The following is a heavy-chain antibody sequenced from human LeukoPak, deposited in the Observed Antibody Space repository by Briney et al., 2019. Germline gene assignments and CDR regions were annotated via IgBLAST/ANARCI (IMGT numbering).Heavy chain of an antibody. D-gene: IGHD3-10*01. Sequence: ASVKVSCKASGYTFTGYYMHWVRQAPGQGLEWMGWINPNSGGTNYAQKFQGRVTMTRDTSISTAYMELSRLRSDDTAVYYCAREWVGTVGYGSGNYYNPFDYWGQGTVVTVSS. J-gene: IGHJ4*02. CDR2: INPNSGGT. CDR3: AREWVGTVGYGSGNYYNPFDY. V-gene: IGHV1-2*02. CDR1: GYTFTGYY.